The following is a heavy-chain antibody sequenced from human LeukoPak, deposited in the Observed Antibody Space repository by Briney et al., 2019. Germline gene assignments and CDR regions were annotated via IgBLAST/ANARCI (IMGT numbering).Heavy chain of an antibody. CDR2: MNSNSGNT. CDR3: ARVAAYSSGWYLSDPPDY. D-gene: IGHD6-19*01. Sequence: GASVKVSCKASGYTFTSYDINWVRQATGQGLEWMGWMNSNSGNTGYAQKFQGRVTMTRNTSISTAYMELSSLRSEDTAVYYCARVAAYSSGWYLSDPPDYWGQGTLVTVSS. CDR1: GYTFTSYD. J-gene: IGHJ4*02. V-gene: IGHV1-8*01.